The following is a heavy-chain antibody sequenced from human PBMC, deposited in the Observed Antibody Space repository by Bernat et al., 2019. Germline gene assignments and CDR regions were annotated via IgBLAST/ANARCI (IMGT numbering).Heavy chain of an antibody. V-gene: IGHV3-21*05. CDR3: ARDPNVAATPEGY. J-gene: IGHJ4*02. D-gene: IGHD2-15*01. CDR1: GFTFSSYS. CDR2: ISSSSSYI. Sequence: EVQLVESGGGLVKPGGSLRLSCAASGFTFSSYSMNWVRQAPGKGLEWVSYISSSSSYIYYADSVKGRFTISRDNAKNSLYLQMNSLRAEDTAVYYCARDPNVAATPEGYWGQGTLVTVSS.